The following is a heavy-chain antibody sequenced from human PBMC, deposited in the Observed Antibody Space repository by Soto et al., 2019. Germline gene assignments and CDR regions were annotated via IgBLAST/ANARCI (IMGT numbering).Heavy chain of an antibody. V-gene: IGHV3-23*01. CDR3: AKSLAGTGYFDN. CDR1: GFTFRTYA. Sequence: GGSLRLSCAASGFTFRTYAMSWVRQAPGKGLEWVSSLSISGGGTYSADSVKGRFTISRDNSKNTLYLQMNSLRAEDTAVYYCAKSLAGTGYFDNWGQGTLVTVSS. CDR2: LSISGGGT. D-gene: IGHD6-19*01. J-gene: IGHJ4*03.